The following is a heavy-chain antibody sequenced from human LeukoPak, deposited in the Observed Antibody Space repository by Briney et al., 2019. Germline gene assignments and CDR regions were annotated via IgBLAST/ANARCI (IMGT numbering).Heavy chain of an antibody. CDR2: IRYDGSNK. D-gene: IGHD2-21*01. CDR3: AKNAHGEFAP. V-gene: IGHV3-30*02. CDR1: GFTFSSYS. Sequence: GRSLRLSCAASGFTFSSYSMNWVRQAPGKGLEWVAFIRYDGSNKYYADSVTGRFSICRDNSKNTLYLQMNSLRVEDTAVYYCAKNAHGEFAPWGQGTLVTVSS. J-gene: IGHJ5*02.